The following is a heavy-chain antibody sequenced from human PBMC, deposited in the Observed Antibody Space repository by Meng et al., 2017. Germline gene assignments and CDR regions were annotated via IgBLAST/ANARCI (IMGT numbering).Heavy chain of an antibody. CDR1: GYTFTSYG. Sequence: VQLVKSWAEVKKPGAVVKFTCKASGYTFTSYGISWVRQAPGQGLEWMGWISAYHGNTNYAQKLQGRVTMTTDTSTTTAYLELRSLRSDDTAVYYCVLWFGELSFDYWGQGTLVTVSS. V-gene: IGHV1-18*01. CDR3: VLWFGELSFDY. CDR2: ISAYHGNT. J-gene: IGHJ4*02. D-gene: IGHD3-10*01.